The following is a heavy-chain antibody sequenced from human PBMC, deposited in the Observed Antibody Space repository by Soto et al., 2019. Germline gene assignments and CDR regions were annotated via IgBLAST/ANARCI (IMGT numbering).Heavy chain of an antibody. D-gene: IGHD4-17*01. CDR3: ASDYGGNSGRYYYYGMDV. J-gene: IGHJ6*02. CDR1: GGSFRNYY. Sequence: NPSETLSLTCGVYGGSFRNYYWIWVRQPPGKGLEWIGEVNHSGEATYNPSLQSRLTISLDTSNNQFSLKMTSVTAADTAAYYCASDYGGNSGRYYYYGMDVWGQGTTVTVSS. CDR2: VNHSGEA. V-gene: IGHV4-34*01.